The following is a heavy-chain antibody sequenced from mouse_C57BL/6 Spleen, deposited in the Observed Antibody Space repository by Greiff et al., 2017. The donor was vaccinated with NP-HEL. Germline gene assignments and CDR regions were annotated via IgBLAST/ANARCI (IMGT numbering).Heavy chain of an antibody. CDR2: ISDGGSYT. Sequence: EVQVVESGGGLVKPGGSLKLSCAASGFTFSSYAMSWVRQTPEKRLEWVATISDGGSYTYYPDNVKGRFTISRDNAKNNLYLQMSHLKSEDTAMYYCASDSSGTDYWGQGTTLTVSS. J-gene: IGHJ2*01. V-gene: IGHV5-4*01. CDR1: GFTFSSYA. D-gene: IGHD3-2*02. CDR3: ASDSSGTDY.